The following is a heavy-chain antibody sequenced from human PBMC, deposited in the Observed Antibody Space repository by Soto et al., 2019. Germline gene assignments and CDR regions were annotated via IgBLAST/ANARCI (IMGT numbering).Heavy chain of an antibody. J-gene: IGHJ4*02. CDR2: IDPSDSYA. Sequence: EVQLVQSGAEVEKPGESLTISCKGSGYTFTSYWINWVRQMPGKGLEWMGRIDPSDSYAKYSPSFQGHVTISVDNSITTAYLQWSSLKASDTAMYFCARGAGSYFDNWGQGTLLTVSS. CDR1: GYTFTSYW. V-gene: IGHV5-10-1*03. D-gene: IGHD1-26*01. CDR3: ARGAGSYFDN.